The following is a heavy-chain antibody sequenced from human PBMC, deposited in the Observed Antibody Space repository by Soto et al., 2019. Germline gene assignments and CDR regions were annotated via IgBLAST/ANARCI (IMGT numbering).Heavy chain of an antibody. CDR2: ISGSGGST. Sequence: EVQVLESGGGLVQPGGSLRLSCAASGFTFSTYAMSWVRQAPGKGLEWVSGISGSGGSTYYADSVKGRFTISRDNSKRTLVLRMSIRRADDTAGYFCAKGGEAAGMVYFDLWGRGTLVTDSS. CDR3: AKGGEAAGMVYFDL. CDR1: GFTFSTYA. V-gene: IGHV3-23*01. J-gene: IGHJ2*01. D-gene: IGHD6-13*01.